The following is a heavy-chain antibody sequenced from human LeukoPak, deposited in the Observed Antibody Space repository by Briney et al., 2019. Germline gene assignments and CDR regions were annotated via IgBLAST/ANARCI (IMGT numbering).Heavy chain of an antibody. J-gene: IGHJ4*02. D-gene: IGHD4-23*01. V-gene: IGHV3-33*06. CDR2: IWYDGSNK. CDR1: GFTFSSYG. Sequence: GRSLRLSCAASGFTFSSYGMHWVRQAPGKGLEWVAVIWYDGSNKYYADSVKGRFTISRDNSKNTLYLQMNSVRAEDTAVYYCAKDSHYGGTNSHSLDYWGQGTLVTVSS. CDR3: AKDSHYGGTNSHSLDY.